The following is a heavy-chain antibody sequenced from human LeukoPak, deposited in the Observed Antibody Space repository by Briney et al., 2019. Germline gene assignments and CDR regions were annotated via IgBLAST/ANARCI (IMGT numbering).Heavy chain of an antibody. V-gene: IGHV4-30-4*01. J-gene: IGHJ4*02. CDR3: ARSVSYYYGSGSYLVVGFDY. CDR2: IYYSGST. Sequence: SETLSLTCTVSGGSISSGDYYWSWIRQPPGKGLEWIGYIYYSGSTYYNPSLKSRVTISVDTSKNQFSLKLSSVTAADTAVYYCARSVSYYYGSGSYLVVGFDYWGQGTLVTVSS. D-gene: IGHD3-10*01. CDR1: GGSISSGDYY.